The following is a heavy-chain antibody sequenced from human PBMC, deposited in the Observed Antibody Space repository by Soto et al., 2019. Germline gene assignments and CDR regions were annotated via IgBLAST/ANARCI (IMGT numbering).Heavy chain of an antibody. J-gene: IGHJ3*01. Sequence: QVQLVQSGAEVKKPGSSVKVSCKASGDTFITYAISWVRQAPGQGLEWMGGINPIFGTPDYSQMFQGRVTISADESMTTVYMELCTLTSEDTALYYCAKDNTVFGEVTGGWRAFNVWGQGTVIIVSS. D-gene: IGHD3-3*01. CDR1: GDTFITYA. CDR2: INPIFGTP. CDR3: AKDNTVFGEVTGGWRAFNV. V-gene: IGHV1-69*01.